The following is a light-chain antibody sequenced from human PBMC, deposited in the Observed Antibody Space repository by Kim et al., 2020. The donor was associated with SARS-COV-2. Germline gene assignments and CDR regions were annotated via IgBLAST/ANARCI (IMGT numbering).Light chain of an antibody. Sequence: SVKLTCTLRSGHSSYAIAWHQQQPEKGPRHLMKLNSDGSHSKGDGIPDRFSGSSSGAERYLTISSLQSEDEADYYCQTWGTGSWVFGGGTQLTVL. CDR3: QTWGTGSWV. CDR2: LNSDGSH. V-gene: IGLV4-69*01. CDR1: SGHSSYA. J-gene: IGLJ3*02.